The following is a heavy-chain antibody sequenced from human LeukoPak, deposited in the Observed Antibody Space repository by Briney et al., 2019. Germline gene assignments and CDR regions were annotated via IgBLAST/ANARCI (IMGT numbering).Heavy chain of an antibody. CDR2: LTWNSGSI. J-gene: IGHJ4*02. V-gene: IGHV3-9*01. CDR3: ARDLTAYSSTWYSLTFDH. CDR1: GFTFDDYA. D-gene: IGHD6-13*01. Sequence: GRSLRLSCAASGFTFDDYAMHGVRQAPGKGLEGVSGLTWNSGSIEYADSVKGRFTISRDSAKDSLYLQMNSLRAEDTAVYSCARDLTAYSSTWYSLTFDHWGQGTLVTVSS.